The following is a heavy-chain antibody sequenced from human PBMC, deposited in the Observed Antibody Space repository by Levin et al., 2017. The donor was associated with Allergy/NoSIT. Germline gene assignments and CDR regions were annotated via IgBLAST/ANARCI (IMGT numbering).Heavy chain of an antibody. CDR2: LPPLFLP. CDR1: AGSFRSYY. CDR3: ARVTSSLPKRRYCSGGSCYSGSRSYFDY. V-gene: IGHV4-34*01. J-gene: IGHJ4*02. D-gene: IGHD2-15*01. Sequence: LSLPFSFSAGSFRSYYSSWIRQPPGPFLSFLFSLPPLFLPNSNPSLKSRVTISVDTSKNQFSLKLSSVTAADTAVYYCARVTSSLPKRRYCSGGSCYSGSRSYFDYWGQGTLVTVSS.